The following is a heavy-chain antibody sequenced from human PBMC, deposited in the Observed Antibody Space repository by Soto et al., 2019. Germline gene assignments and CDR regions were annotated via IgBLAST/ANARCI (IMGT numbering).Heavy chain of an antibody. CDR2: ISSSSSYI. V-gene: IGHV3-21*01. J-gene: IGHJ4*02. CDR1: GFTFSSYS. CDR3: ARDWGGTLFWGDFDY. Sequence: EVQLVESGGGLVKPGGSLRLSCAASGFTFSSYSMNWVRQAPGKGLEWVSSISSSSSYIYYADSVKGRFTISRDNAKNSLYLQMNSLRAEDTAVYYCARDWGGTLFWGDFDYWGQGTLVTVSS. D-gene: IGHD3-9*01.